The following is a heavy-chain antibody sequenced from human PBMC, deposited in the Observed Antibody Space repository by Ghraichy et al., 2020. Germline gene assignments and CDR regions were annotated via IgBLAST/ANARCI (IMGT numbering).Heavy chain of an antibody. CDR1: GGSISSGGYY. Sequence: SETLSLTCTVSGGSISSGGYYWSWIRQHPGKGLEWIGYIYYSGSTYYNPSLKSRVTISVDTSKNQFSLKLSSVTAADTAVYYCARDGITYDSTTRWGQGTLVTVSS. J-gene: IGHJ4*02. CDR2: IYYSGST. D-gene: IGHD3-22*01. V-gene: IGHV4-31*03. CDR3: ARDGITYDSTTR.